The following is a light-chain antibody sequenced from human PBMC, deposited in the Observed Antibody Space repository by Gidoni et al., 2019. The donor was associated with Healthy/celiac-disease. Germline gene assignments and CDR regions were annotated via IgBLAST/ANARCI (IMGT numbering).Light chain of an antibody. CDR3: QQRSNWPPIT. CDR2: DAS. CDR1: QSVSSD. J-gene: IGKJ5*01. Sequence: SQSVSSDLAWYQQKPGQAPRLLIYDASNRATGIPARFSGSGSGTDFTLTISSLEPEDFAVYYCQQRSNWPPITYGQGTRLEIK. V-gene: IGKV3-11*01.